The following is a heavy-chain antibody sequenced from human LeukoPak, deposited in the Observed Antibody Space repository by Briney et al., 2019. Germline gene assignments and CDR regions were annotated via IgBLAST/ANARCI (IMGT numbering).Heavy chain of an antibody. J-gene: IGHJ6*03. CDR2: ISSNGGST. CDR3: ARAFGDYPSRYYYYYIDV. Sequence: PGGSLRLSCAASGFTFSSYAMHWVRQAPGKGLEYVSAISSNGGSTYYANSVKGRFTISRDNSKNTLYLQMGSLRAEDMAVYYCARAFGDYPSRYYYYYIDVWGKGTTVTVSS. D-gene: IGHD4-17*01. CDR1: GFTFSSYA. V-gene: IGHV3-64*01.